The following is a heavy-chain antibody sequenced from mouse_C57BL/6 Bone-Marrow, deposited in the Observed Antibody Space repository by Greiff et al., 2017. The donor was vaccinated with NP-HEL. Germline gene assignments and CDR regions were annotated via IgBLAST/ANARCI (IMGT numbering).Heavy chain of an antibody. CDR2: INYDGSST. D-gene: IGHD1-1*01. CDR1: GFTFSDYY. V-gene: IGHV5-16*01. J-gene: IGHJ1*03. Sequence: EVMLVESEGGLVQPGSSMKLSCTASGFTFSDYYMAWVRQVPEKGLEWVANINYDGSSTYYLDSLKSRFIISRDNAKNILYLQMSSLKSEDTATYYCARDPFTTVVANWYFDVWGTGTTVTVSS. CDR3: ARDPFTTVVANWYFDV.